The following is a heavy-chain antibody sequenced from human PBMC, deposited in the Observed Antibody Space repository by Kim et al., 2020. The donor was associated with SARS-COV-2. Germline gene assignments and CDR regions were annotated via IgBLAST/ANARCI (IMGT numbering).Heavy chain of an antibody. CDR2: IDGRGATT. V-gene: IGHV3-23*01. Sequence: GGSLRLSCAASGFTFSNSPMSWVRQAPGKGLEWVSTIDGRGATTYYPGSVKGRFTISRDNSKNTLYLQMNNLRAEDTAVYFCAKSGQLDYWGQGTLVHVS. D-gene: IGHD5-12*01. J-gene: IGHJ4*02. CDR3: AKSGQLDY. CDR1: GFTFSNSP.